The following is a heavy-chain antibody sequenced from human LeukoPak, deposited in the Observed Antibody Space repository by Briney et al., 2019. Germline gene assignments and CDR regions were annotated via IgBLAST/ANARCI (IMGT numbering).Heavy chain of an antibody. Sequence: PSETLSLTCTVSGGSISSYYWSWIRQPPGKGLEWIGYIYYSGSTNYNPSLKSRVTISVDTSKNQFSLKLSSVTAADTAVYYCARGYGGNSEVFDYWGQGTLVTVSS. D-gene: IGHD4-17*01. V-gene: IGHV4-59*08. CDR1: GGSISSYY. J-gene: IGHJ4*02. CDR3: ARGYGGNSEVFDY. CDR2: IYYSGST.